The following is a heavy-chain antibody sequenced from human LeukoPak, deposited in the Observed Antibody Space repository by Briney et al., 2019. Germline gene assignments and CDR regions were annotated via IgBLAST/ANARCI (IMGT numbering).Heavy chain of an antibody. J-gene: IGHJ3*02. V-gene: IGHV4-59*01. Sequence: SETLSLTCTVSGGSISSYYWSWIRQPPGKGLEWIGYIYYSGSTNYNPSLKSRVTISVDTSKNQFPLKLSSVTAADTAVYYCARDPGSPFDIWGQGTMVTVSS. D-gene: IGHD3-10*01. CDR2: IYYSGST. CDR1: GGSISSYY. CDR3: ARDPGSPFDI.